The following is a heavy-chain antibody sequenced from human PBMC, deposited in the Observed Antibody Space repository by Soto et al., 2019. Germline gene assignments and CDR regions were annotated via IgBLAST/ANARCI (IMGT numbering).Heavy chain of an antibody. CDR2: ISGSGGST. CDR3: AKDLLRYFDWTYYFDY. V-gene: IGHV3-23*01. D-gene: IGHD3-9*01. CDR1: GFTFSSYA. J-gene: IGHJ4*02. Sequence: PVGSLRLSCAASGFTFSSYAMSWVRQAPGKGLEWVSAISGSGGSTYYADPVKGRFTISRDNSKNTLYLQMNSLRAEDTAAYYCAKDLLRYFDWTYYFDYWGQGTLVTVSS.